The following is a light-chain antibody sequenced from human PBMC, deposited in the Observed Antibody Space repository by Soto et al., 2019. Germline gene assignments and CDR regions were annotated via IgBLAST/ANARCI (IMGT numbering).Light chain of an antibody. Sequence: DIQMTPSPSTLSASVVDRVTITCRASQSISSWLAWYQQTPGKAPKLLIYDASSLESGVPSRFSGSGSGTEFTLTISSLQPDDVATYYCQQYNSYRTFGQGTKVDI. J-gene: IGKJ1*01. V-gene: IGKV1-5*01. CDR1: QSISSW. CDR3: QQYNSYRT. CDR2: DAS.